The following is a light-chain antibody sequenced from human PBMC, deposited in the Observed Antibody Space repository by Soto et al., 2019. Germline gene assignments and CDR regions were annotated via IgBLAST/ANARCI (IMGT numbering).Light chain of an antibody. Sequence: DIQMTQSPSTLYASVGDRVTITCRVSQSIGASLAWFQQKPGKAPNLLIYKASSLESGVPSRFSGSGSGTEFTLTISTLQPDDFATYYCQQYNSSPLTFGGGTKVEIK. J-gene: IGKJ4*01. V-gene: IGKV1-5*03. CDR3: QQYNSSPLT. CDR1: QSIGAS. CDR2: KAS.